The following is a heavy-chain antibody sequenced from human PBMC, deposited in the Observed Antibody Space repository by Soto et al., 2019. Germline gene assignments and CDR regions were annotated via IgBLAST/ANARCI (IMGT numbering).Heavy chain of an antibody. CDR3: ARDRSCSGGSCPRNFFDY. D-gene: IGHD2-15*01. CDR1: GYTFTSYA. Sequence: VKVSCKASGYTFTSYAMHWVRQAPGQRLEWMGWINAGNGNTKYSQKFQGRVTITRDTSASTAYMELSSLRSEDTAVYYCARDRSCSGGSCPRNFFDYWGQGTLVTVS. CDR2: INAGNGNT. J-gene: IGHJ4*02. V-gene: IGHV1-3*01.